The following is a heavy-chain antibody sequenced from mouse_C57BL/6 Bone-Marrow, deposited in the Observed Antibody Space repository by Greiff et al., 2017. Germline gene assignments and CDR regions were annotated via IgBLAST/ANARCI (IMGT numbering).Heavy chain of an antibody. D-gene: IGHD1-1*01. Sequence: LVESGAELVRPGASVKLSCKASGYTFTDYYINWVKQRPGQGLEWIARIYPGSGNTYYNEKFEGKATLTADKSSSTAYMQLSSLTSEDSAVYFCAGAYYGSWDWCFDVWGKGTTVTVSS. J-gene: IGHJ1*03. CDR1: GYTFTDYY. CDR2: IYPGSGNT. CDR3: AGAYYGSWDWCFDV. V-gene: IGHV1-76*01.